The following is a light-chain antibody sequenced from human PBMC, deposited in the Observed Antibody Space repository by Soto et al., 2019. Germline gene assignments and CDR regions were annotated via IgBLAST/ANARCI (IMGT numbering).Light chain of an antibody. CDR1: QSSGTN. CDR3: QQTYSAPPL. CDR2: AVS. V-gene: IGKV1-39*01. Sequence: DIQMTQSPSSLSASIVDRVTLTCRASQSSGTNLNWYQQRPGKAPKLLIYAVSSLQSGVSSRFSGRGSGTDCTLSINSLPREDFATYYCQQTYSAPPLFGQGTKVEIK. J-gene: IGKJ1*01.